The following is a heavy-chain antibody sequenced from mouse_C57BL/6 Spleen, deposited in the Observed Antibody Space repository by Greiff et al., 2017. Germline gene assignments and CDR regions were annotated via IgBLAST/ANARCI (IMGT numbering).Heavy chain of an antibody. D-gene: IGHD2-3*01. CDR1: GYTFTSYW. Sequence: QVQLQQPGAELVKPGASVKMSCKASGYTFTSYWITWVKQRPGQGLEWIGDIYPGSGSTNYNEKFKSKATLTVDTSSSTAYMQLSSLTSEDSAVYYCARSGYSLGYFDYWGQGTTLTVSS. V-gene: IGHV1-55*01. CDR3: ARSGYSLGYFDY. J-gene: IGHJ2*01. CDR2: IYPGSGST.